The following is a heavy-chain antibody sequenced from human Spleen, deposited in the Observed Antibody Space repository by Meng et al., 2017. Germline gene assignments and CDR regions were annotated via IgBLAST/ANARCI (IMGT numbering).Heavy chain of an antibody. CDR3: ARMKGVATFDY. Sequence: GESLKISCAASGFTFSSYGMHWVRQAPGKGLEWVAVIWYDGSNKYYADSVKGRFTISRDNSRTPLYLQMNSLTTEDTAVYYCARMKGVATFDYWGQGTLVTVSS. CDR2: IWYDGSNK. V-gene: IGHV3-33*01. J-gene: IGHJ4*02. D-gene: IGHD3-10*01. CDR1: GFTFSSYG.